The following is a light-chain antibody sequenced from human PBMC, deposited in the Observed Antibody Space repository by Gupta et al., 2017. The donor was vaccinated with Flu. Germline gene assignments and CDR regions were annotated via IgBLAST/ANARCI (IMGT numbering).Light chain of an antibody. CDR2: EFS. CDR1: QSLVYKNGITY. J-gene: IGKJ2*02. CDR3: MRGTRPWT. Sequence: DVVMSQSPLSLSVTLGQAASISCRSSQSLVYKNGITYLTWFQQRPGQSPRRLIYEFSNRDSGVPDRFSGSGSVTDFTLKISRVEAEDVGVYYCMRGTRPWTFGQGTRLEI. V-gene: IGKV2-30*01.